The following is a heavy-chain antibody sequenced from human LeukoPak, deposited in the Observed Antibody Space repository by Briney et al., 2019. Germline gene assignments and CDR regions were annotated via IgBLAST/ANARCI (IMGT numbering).Heavy chain of an antibody. V-gene: IGHV4-31*11. CDR1: GGSISSGGYY. CDR2: IYYSGST. J-gene: IGHJ6*02. CDR3: ARGRSSGWYKDYYYYYGMDV. Sequence: SETLSLSCAVSGGSISSGGYYWGWIRQQPGKGLEWIGYIYYSGSTYYNPSLKSRVTISVDTSKNQFSLKLSSVTAADTAVYYCARGRSSGWYKDYYYYYGMDVWGQGTTVTVSS. D-gene: IGHD6-19*01.